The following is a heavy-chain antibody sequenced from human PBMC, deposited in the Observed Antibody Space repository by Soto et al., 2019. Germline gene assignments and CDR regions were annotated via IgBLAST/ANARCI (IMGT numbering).Heavy chain of an antibody. V-gene: IGHV1-18*01. CDR3: ARDAPADDY. Sequence: QVPLVQSGPEVKKPGASVKVSCQASGYTFTTHGISWVRHAPGQGLQWRGWIRAYNGYTNYAQKLPGIVTMTTDTSTRTAYLELRSLRSDDTAGYYCARDAPADDYWGQGTLVSVSS. CDR2: IRAYNGYT. J-gene: IGHJ4*02. CDR1: GYTFTTHG.